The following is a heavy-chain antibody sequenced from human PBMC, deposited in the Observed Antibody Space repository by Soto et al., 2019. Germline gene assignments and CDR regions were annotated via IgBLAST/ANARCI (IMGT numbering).Heavy chain of an antibody. D-gene: IGHD3-22*01. J-gene: IGHJ3*02. V-gene: IGHV1-58*01. CDR2: IVVGSGNR. Sequence: GASVKVSCKASGFTFTSSAVQWVRQARGQRLEWIGWIVVGSGNRNYAQKFQERVTITRDMSRSTAYMELRRLRSEDTAVYYGAAVYYYDSSGYYYYAFDIWGQGTMVTVSS. CDR3: AAVYYYDSSGYYYYAFDI. CDR1: GFTFTSSA.